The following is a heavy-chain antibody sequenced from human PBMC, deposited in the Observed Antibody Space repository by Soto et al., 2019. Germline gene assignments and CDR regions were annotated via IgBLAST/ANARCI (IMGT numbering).Heavy chain of an antibody. CDR3: ARTKCSGGSCYSWSLDY. CDR2: RYYSEST. J-gene: IGHJ4*01. D-gene: IGHD2-15*01. V-gene: IGHV4-31*03. CDR1: GGSITTGGYY. Sequence: SETLSLTCTVPGGSITTGGYYWSWIRRLPGKGLEWIGHRYYSESTYYNPSLKSRVSISLDTSKNQFSLKLSFVTAADTAMYYCARTKCSGGSCYSWSLDYWGHGTQVTVSS.